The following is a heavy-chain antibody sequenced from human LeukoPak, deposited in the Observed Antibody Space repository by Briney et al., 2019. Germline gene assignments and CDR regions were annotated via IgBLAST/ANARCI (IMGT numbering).Heavy chain of an antibody. D-gene: IGHD1-26*01. V-gene: IGHV3-53*01. Sequence: PGGSLRLSCAASDFTVSSNSISWVRQAPGKGLEWVSVTYSSGSTHYADAVKGRFTISRDSSKNTLYLQMNSLRAEDTAVYYCATESYGGAWGQGTLVTVSS. CDR2: TYSSGST. CDR1: DFTVSSNS. CDR3: ATESYGGA. J-gene: IGHJ4*02.